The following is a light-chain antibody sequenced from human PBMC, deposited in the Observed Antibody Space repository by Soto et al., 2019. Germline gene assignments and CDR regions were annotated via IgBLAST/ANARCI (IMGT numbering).Light chain of an antibody. CDR3: SSYTSSSPHVV. CDR1: SSDVGGYNY. J-gene: IGLJ2*01. Sequence: QSALTQPASVSGSPGQSITISCTGTSSDVGGYNYVSWYQQHPGKAPKLMIYYVSNRPSGVSNRFSGSKSGNTASLTISGLQDEDEADYYCSSYTSSSPHVVFGGGTKLTVL. CDR2: YVS. V-gene: IGLV2-14*01.